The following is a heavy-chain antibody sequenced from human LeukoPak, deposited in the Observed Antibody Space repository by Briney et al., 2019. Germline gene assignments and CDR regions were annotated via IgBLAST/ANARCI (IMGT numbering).Heavy chain of an antibody. CDR3: ARDSLTPWCMLCQTIPYGMDV. CDR1: VFTFSSYS. Sequence: GGCLRLSCAASVFTFSSYSMNWVRQAPWKGREWVSSISSSSSTIYYADSVKGRFTISRDNAKNSLYLQMNSLRDEDTAVYYCARDSLTPWCMLCQTIPYGMDVWGQGTTVTVSS. CDR2: ISSSSSTI. V-gene: IGHV3-48*02. D-gene: IGHD2-8*01. J-gene: IGHJ6*02.